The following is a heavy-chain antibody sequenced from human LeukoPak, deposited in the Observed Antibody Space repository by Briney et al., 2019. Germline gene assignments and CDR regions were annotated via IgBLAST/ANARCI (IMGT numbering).Heavy chain of an antibody. J-gene: IGHJ5*02. D-gene: IGHD4-11*01. CDR1: GYTFTDYY. CDR3: ATMTTFDP. CDR2: VDPEDGET. Sequence: GAPVKVSCKAFGYTFTDYYIHWVKEAPGKGLEWMGRVDPEDGETTYAEKFQGRVTITADTSTDTAYMELNNLRSEDTAVYYCATMTTFDPWGQGTLVTVSS. V-gene: IGHV1-69-2*01.